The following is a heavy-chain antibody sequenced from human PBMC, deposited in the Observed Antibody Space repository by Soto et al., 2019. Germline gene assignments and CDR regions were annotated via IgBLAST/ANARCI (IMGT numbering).Heavy chain of an antibody. V-gene: IGHV5-51*01. J-gene: IGHJ4*02. CDR2: IYPGDSDT. CDR3: ARLWGAIAVAGTDFDY. D-gene: IGHD6-19*01. CDR1: GYSFTSYW. Sequence: GESLKISCKGSGYSFTSYWIGWVRQMPGKGLEWMGIIYPGDSDTRYSPSFQGQVTISADKSISTAYLQWSSLKASDTAMYYCARLWGAIAVAGTDFDYWGQGALVTVSS.